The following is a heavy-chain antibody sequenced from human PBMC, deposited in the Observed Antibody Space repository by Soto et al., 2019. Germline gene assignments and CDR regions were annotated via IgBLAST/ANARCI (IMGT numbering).Heavy chain of an antibody. CDR2: MNPNSGNT. Sequence: ASVKVSCKASGYTFTSYDINCVRQATGQGLEWMGWMNPNSGNTGYAQKFQGRVTMTRNTSISTAYMELSSLRSEDTAVYYCARGLYFQRIAAAGTTYWGRGTLVTVSS. V-gene: IGHV1-8*01. CDR1: GYTFTSYD. J-gene: IGHJ4*02. CDR3: ARGLYFQRIAAAGTTY. D-gene: IGHD6-13*01.